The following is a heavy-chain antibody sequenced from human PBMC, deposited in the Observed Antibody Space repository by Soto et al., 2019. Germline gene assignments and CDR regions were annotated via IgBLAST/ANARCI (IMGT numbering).Heavy chain of an antibody. CDR1: GFTFSEYS. CDR3: ARARGNDWYSDY. J-gene: IGHJ4*02. Sequence: GGSLRLSCTASGFTFSEYSMSWVRQAPGKGLEWVSSITHSGTYVYYADSVKGRFTIPRDSASNSLFLQMTSLRAEDTAVYHCARARGNDWYSDYWGQGTLVPVPS. V-gene: IGHV3-21*01. D-gene: IGHD5-12*01. CDR2: ITHSGTYV.